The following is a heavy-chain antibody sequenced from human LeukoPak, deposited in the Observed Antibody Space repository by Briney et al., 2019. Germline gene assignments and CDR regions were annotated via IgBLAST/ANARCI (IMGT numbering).Heavy chain of an antibody. D-gene: IGHD5-12*01. CDR3: AGGGYSSYGGCGGVDY. V-gene: IGHV1-8*01. CDR1: GYTFTSYD. J-gene: IGHJ4*02. Sequence: GASVKVSCKASGYTFTSYDINWVRQATGQGLGWMGWMNPNSGNTSNAHTFKGRVTMTRNNSITTAYRELSSLTAEDTAVYSCAGGGYSSYGGCGGVDYWGQGTLVTVSS. CDR2: MNPNSGNT.